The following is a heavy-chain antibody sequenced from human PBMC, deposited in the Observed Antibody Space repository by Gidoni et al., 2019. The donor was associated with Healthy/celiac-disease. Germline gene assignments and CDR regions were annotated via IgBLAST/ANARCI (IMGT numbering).Heavy chain of an antibody. CDR3: ARDSTIFGVLDAFDI. CDR2: IIPIFGTA. V-gene: IGHV1-69*01. D-gene: IGHD3-3*01. Sequence: QVQLVQSGAEVKKTGSSVKVSCKAAGGTFSSYAISWVRQAPGQGLEWMGGIIPIFGTANYAQKFQGRVTITADESTSTASMELSSLRSEDTAVYYCARDSTIFGVLDAFDIWGQGTMVTVSS. J-gene: IGHJ3*02. CDR1: GGTFSSYA.